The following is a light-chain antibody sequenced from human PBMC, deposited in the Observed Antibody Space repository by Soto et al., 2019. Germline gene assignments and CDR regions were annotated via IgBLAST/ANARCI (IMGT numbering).Light chain of an antibody. Sequence: DIVVTQSPGTLGLSPGERATRCCRGSPSVSSSRYVAWYQQKPGQAPRLPIYDSSIRATGIPDRFSGSGSGTDFTLTISRLEPEDFAVYFCQQYGRPPNTFGLGTKVDIK. CDR2: DSS. CDR1: PSVSSSRY. V-gene: IGKV3-20*01. CDR3: QQYGRPPNT. J-gene: IGKJ1*01.